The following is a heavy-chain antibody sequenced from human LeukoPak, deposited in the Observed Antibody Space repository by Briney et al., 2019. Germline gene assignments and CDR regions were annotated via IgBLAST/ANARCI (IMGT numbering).Heavy chain of an antibody. D-gene: IGHD2-2*01. J-gene: IGHJ4*02. Sequence: GSLRLSCAASGFTFSSYSMNWVRQAPGKGLEWVSSISSSSSYIYYADSVKGRFTISRDNAKNSLYLQMNSLRAEDTAVYYCARDTMTYLFDYWGQGTLVTVSS. V-gene: IGHV3-21*01. CDR1: GFTFSSYS. CDR2: ISSSSSYI. CDR3: ARDTMTYLFDY.